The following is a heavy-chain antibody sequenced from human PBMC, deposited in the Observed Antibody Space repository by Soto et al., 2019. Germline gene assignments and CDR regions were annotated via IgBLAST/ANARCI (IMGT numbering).Heavy chain of an antibody. CDR1: GFTFSSYS. D-gene: IGHD1-26*01. CDR2: ISSSSTI. J-gene: IGHJ4*02. Sequence: PGGSLRLSCAVSGFTFSSYSMNWVRQAPGKGLEWVSYISSSSTIYYADSVKGRFTISRDNAKNSLYLQMNSLRAEDTAVYYCASGGWSNWGQGTLVTVSS. CDR3: ASGGWSN. V-gene: IGHV3-48*01.